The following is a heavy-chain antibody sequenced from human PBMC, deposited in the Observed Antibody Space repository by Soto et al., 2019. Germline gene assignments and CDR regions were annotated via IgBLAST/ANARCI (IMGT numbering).Heavy chain of an antibody. V-gene: IGHV1-46*01. D-gene: IGHD3-22*01. CDR3: ARDRAMYYYDSSGYYRGFDY. CDR2: INPSGGST. CDR1: GYTFTSYY. J-gene: IGHJ4*02. Sequence: ASVKVSCKASGYTFTSYYMHWVRQAHGQGLEWMGIINPSGGSTSYAQKFQGRVTMTRDTSTSTVYMELSSLRSEDTAVYYCARDRAMYYYDSSGYYRGFDYWGQGTLVTVSS.